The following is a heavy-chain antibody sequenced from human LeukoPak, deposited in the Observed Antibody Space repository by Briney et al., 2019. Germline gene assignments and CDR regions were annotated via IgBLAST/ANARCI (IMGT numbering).Heavy chain of an antibody. D-gene: IGHD3-9*01. CDR1: GFTFSSYW. Sequence: GGSLRLSCAASGFTFSSYWMHWVRQAPGKGLVWVSRINSDGSSTSYADSVKGRFTISRDNAKNTLYLQMNSLRAEDTAVYYCARGDVLRYFDWLLVDIDYWGQGTLVTVSS. CDR2: INSDGSST. J-gene: IGHJ4*02. CDR3: ARGDVLRYFDWLLVDIDY. V-gene: IGHV3-74*01.